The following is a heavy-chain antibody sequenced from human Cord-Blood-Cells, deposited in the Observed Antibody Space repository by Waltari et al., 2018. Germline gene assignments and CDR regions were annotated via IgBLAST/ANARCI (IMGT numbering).Heavy chain of an antibody. D-gene: IGHD6-6*01. J-gene: IGHJ3*02. CDR1: GYTFTSYY. V-gene: IGHV1-46*01. CDR2: INPSGGST. CDR3: ARGAHSSSSFFAFDI. Sequence: QVQLVQSGAEVKKPGASVKVSCKASGYTFTSYYMHWVRPAPGQGLEWMGIINPSGGSTSYAQKFEGRVTMTRDTSTSTVYMELSSLRSEDTAVYYCARGAHSSSSFFAFDIWGQGTMVTVSS.